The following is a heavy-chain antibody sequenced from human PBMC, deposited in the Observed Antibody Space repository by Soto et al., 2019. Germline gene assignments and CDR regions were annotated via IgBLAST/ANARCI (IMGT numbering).Heavy chain of an antibody. J-gene: IGHJ6*02. V-gene: IGHV4-59*01. CDR3: AREAWELPGYYYYGMDV. CDR2: ISYIGST. D-gene: IGHD1-26*01. CDR1: VGSISRYY. Sequence: SETLSLTCTVSVGSISRYYWSWIRQPPGKGLEWIGYISYIGSTNYNPSLKSRVTISVDTSQNQFSLKLSSVTAADTAVYYCAREAWELPGYYYYGMDVWGQGTTVTVSS.